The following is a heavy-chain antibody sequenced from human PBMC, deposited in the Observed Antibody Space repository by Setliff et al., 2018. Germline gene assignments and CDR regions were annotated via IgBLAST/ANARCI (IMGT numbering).Heavy chain of an antibody. V-gene: IGHV1-18*01. CDR1: GYTFTSYG. Sequence: PSVKVSCKASGYTFTSYGISWVRQAPGQGLEWMGWISACNGNTNYAQKLQGRVTMTTDTSTSTAYMELRSLRSDDTAVYYCARCRDYYDSSGYYPGAFDIWGQGTMVTVSS. CDR2: ISACNGNT. D-gene: IGHD3-22*01. CDR3: ARCRDYYDSSGYYPGAFDI. J-gene: IGHJ3*02.